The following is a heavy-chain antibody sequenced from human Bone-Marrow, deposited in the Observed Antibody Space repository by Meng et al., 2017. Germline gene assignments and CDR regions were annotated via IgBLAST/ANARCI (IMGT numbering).Heavy chain of an antibody. CDR3: ARDRCSGGSCYRGDYYYYGMDV. J-gene: IGHJ6*02. CDR1: GFTFSSYA. D-gene: IGHD2-15*01. V-gene: IGHV3-23*01. Sequence: GGSLRLSCAASGFTFSSYAMTWVRQAPGKGLEWVSGISGSGGSKNYADSVKGRFTISRDNSKNTLYVQMNSLRPEDTAVYYCARDRCSGGSCYRGDYYYYGMDVWGQGTTVTVSS. CDR2: ISGSGGSK.